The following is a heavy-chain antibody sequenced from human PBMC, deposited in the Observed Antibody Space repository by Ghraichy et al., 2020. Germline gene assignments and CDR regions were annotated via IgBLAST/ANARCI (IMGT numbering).Heavy chain of an antibody. CDR2: IYHSGST. CDR3: ARNSRGHYDILTGYYKDPSNFDY. CDR1: GGSISSSNW. Sequence: SETLSLTCAVSGGSISSSNWWSWVRQPPGKGLEWIGEIYHSGSTNYNPSLKSRVTISVDKSKNQFSLKLSSVTAADTAVYYCARNSRGHYDILTGYYKDPSNFDYWGQGTLVTVSS. J-gene: IGHJ4*02. D-gene: IGHD3-9*01. V-gene: IGHV4-4*02.